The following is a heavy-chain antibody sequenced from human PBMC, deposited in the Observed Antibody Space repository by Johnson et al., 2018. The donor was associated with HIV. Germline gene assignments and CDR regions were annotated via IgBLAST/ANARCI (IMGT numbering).Heavy chain of an antibody. V-gene: IGHV3-30*03. CDR3: ARESELLSSSDAFDI. J-gene: IGHJ3*02. CDR2: ISHAGSNK. D-gene: IGHD6-6*01. CDR1: GFTFSDYY. Sequence: QVQLVESGGGLVKPGGSLRLSCAASGFTFSDYYMTWIRQAPGTGLEWVAVISHAGSNKYYADSVKGRFTISRDNSKNTLYLQMNSMRAEDTAVYYCARESELLSSSDAFDIWGQGTMVTVSS.